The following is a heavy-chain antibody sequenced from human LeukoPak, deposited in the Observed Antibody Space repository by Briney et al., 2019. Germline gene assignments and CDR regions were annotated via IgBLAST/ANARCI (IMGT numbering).Heavy chain of an antibody. CDR2: IRYDGSNK. V-gene: IGHV3-30*02. J-gene: IGHJ4*02. CDR1: GFTFSSYG. D-gene: IGHD1-26*01. Sequence: GGSLRLSCAASGFTFSSYGMHWVRQAPGKGLEWVAFIRYDGSNKYYADSVKGRFTISRDNSKNTLFLQMNSLRAGDTAVYYCAKGGGATFDYWGQGTLVTV. CDR3: AKGGGATFDY.